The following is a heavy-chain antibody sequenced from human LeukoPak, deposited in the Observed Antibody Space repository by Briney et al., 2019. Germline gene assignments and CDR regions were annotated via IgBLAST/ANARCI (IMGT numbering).Heavy chain of an antibody. J-gene: IGHJ4*02. V-gene: IGHV4-59*08. CDR1: GGSMNSYY. D-gene: IGHD3-9*01. CDR2: IYYSGST. Sequence: SETLSLTCSVSGGSMNSYYWSWIRQSPGKGLEWIGYIYYSGSTNYNPSLKSRVTISVDTSKNQFSLKLSSVTAADTAVYYCARHVWLQPFDYWGQGTLVTVST. CDR3: ARHVWLQPFDY.